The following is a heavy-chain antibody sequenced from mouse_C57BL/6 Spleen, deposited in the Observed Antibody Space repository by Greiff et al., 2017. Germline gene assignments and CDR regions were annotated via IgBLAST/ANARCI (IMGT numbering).Heavy chain of an antibody. CDR1: GFSFTSYG. Sequence: VQLQQSGPGLVQPSQSLSITCTVSGFSFTSYGVHWVRQSPGKGLEWLGVIWSGGSTYYNAAFISRLSIRKDNSKSQVFFKMNSLQSDDTAIYYCARKGYYSNYKSWFAYWGQGTLVTVSA. D-gene: IGHD2-5*01. CDR2: IWSGGST. CDR3: ARKGYYSNYKSWFAY. J-gene: IGHJ3*01. V-gene: IGHV2-2*01.